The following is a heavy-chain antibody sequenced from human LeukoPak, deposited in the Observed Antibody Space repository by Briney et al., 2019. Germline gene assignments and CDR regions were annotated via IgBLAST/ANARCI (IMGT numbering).Heavy chain of an antibody. CDR3: ARSTGYSRTYDY. Sequence: PSETLSLTCTVSGGSISSYYWSWIRQPPGKGLEWIGEINHSGSTNYNPSLKSRVTISVDTSKNQFSLKLSSVTAADTAVYYCARSTGYSRTYDYWGQGTLVTVSS. V-gene: IGHV4-34*01. CDR1: GGSISSYY. J-gene: IGHJ4*02. D-gene: IGHD6-13*01. CDR2: INHSGST.